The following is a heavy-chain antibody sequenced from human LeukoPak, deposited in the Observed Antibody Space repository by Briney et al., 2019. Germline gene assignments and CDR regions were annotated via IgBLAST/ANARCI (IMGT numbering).Heavy chain of an antibody. Sequence: GASVKVSCKASGYTFTSYDINWVRQAPGQGLERMGWMNPNSGNTVYAQKFQGRVTMTRNTSISTAYMGLSSLRSEDTAVNYCARAPSLGRGRKGGVYYYYYYMDVWGKGTTVTVSS. J-gene: IGHJ6*03. V-gene: IGHV1-8*01. CDR2: MNPNSGNT. D-gene: IGHD3-10*01. CDR1: GYTFTSYD. CDR3: ARAPSLGRGRKGGVYYYYYYMDV.